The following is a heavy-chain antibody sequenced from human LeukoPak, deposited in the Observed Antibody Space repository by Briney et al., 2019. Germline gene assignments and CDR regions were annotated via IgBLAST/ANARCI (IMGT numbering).Heavy chain of an antibody. D-gene: IGHD1-26*01. CDR2: IYYSGST. CDR3: ARHPERLLNWFDP. V-gene: IGHV4-39*01. Sequence: PSETLSLTCTVSGGSISSSSYYWGWIRQPPGKGLEWIGSIYYSGSTYYNPSLKSRVTISVDTSKNQFSLKLSSVTAADTAVYYCARHPERLLNWFDPWGQGTLVTVSS. J-gene: IGHJ5*02. CDR1: GGSISSSSYY.